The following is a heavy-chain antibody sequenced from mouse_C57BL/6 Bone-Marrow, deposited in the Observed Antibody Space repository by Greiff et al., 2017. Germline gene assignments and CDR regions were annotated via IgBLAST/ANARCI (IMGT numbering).Heavy chain of an antibody. J-gene: IGHJ2*01. CDR2: IYPGSGST. D-gene: IGHD3-2*02. CDR1: GYTFTSYW. CDR3: ARGQHRLQDY. Sequence: QVQLKQPGAELVKPGASVKMSCKASGYTFTSYWITWVKQRPGQGLEWIGDIYPGSGSTNYNEKSKSKATLTVDTSSSTAYMQLSSLTSEDSAVYYCARGQHRLQDYWGQGTTLTVSS. V-gene: IGHV1-55*01.